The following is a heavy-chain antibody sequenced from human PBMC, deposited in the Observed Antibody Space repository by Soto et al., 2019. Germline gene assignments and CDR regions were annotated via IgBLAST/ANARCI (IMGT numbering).Heavy chain of an antibody. CDR3: ARFNWALYYFDY. D-gene: IGHD7-27*01. Sequence: SETLSLTCTVSGGSISSSSYYWGWIRQPPGKGREGIGSIYYSGSTYYNPSLKSRVTISVDTSKNQFSLKLSSVTAADTAVYYCARFNWALYYFDYWGQGTLVTVSS. V-gene: IGHV4-39*07. J-gene: IGHJ4*02. CDR1: GGSISSSSYY. CDR2: IYYSGST.